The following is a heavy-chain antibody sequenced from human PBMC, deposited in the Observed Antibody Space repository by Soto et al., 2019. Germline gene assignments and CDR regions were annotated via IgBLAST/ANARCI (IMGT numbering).Heavy chain of an antibody. Sequence: GSLRLSCAASGFVFRHYAMHWVRQAPGKGLEWVAIISYDGSKKCYADSVKGRFTISRDNSKKTLYLQMNSLRAEDTAVYYCAREDYGRYHFDYWGQGTLVTVSS. V-gene: IGHV3-30-3*01. CDR3: AREDYGRYHFDY. D-gene: IGHD4-17*01. J-gene: IGHJ4*02. CDR1: GFVFRHYA. CDR2: ISYDGSKK.